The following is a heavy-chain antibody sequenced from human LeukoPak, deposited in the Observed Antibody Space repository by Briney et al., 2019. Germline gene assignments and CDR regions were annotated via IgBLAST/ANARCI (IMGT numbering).Heavy chain of an antibody. CDR3: ATDQGLVVVAAALAFDI. CDR1: GYTFTSYD. V-gene: IGHV1-8*01. CDR2: MNPNSGNT. D-gene: IGHD2-15*01. J-gene: IGHJ3*02. Sequence: ASVKVSCKASGYTFTSYDINWVRQATGQGLEWMGWMNPNSGNTGYAQKFQGRVTMTEDTSTDTAYMELSSLRSEDTAVYYCATDQGLVVVAAALAFDIWGQGTMVTVSS.